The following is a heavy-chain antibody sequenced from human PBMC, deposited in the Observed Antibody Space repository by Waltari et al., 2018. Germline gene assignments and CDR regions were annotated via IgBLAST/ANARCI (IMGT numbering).Heavy chain of an antibody. Sequence: QVQLVQSGAAVRKPGASATVSCKASDYTCPSYDIHWSRQATGQGLEWMGWMNPNSGNTGYEQKFQGRVTMTRNTSISTAYMELSSLRSEDTAVYYCARGDRVAAAGTSDYWGQGTLVTVSS. D-gene: IGHD6-13*01. J-gene: IGHJ4*02. CDR3: ARGDRVAAAGTSDY. CDR1: DYTCPSYD. CDR2: MNPNSGNT. V-gene: IGHV1-8*01.